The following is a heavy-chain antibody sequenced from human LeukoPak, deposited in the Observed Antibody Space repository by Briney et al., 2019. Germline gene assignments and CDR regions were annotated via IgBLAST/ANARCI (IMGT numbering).Heavy chain of an antibody. CDR2: ISYDGSDK. CDR3: AKLLSPYSSSPRLDADY. Sequence: GGSLRLSCAASGFSFNRFTMHWVRQAPGKGLEWVAVISYDGSDKYYADSVKGRFTISRDNSKNTLYLQMNSLSPEDTAVYYCAKLLSPYSSSPRLDADYWGQGTLVTVSS. V-gene: IGHV3-30*04. J-gene: IGHJ4*02. D-gene: IGHD6-6*01. CDR1: GFSFNRFT.